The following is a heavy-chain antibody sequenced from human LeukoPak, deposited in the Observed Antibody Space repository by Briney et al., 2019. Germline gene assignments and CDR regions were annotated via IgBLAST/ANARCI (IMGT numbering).Heavy chain of an antibody. D-gene: IGHD4-23*01. CDR1: GGSISSGTYY. J-gene: IGHJ4*02. Sequence: PSQTLSLTCIVSGGSISSGTYYWSWIRQPAGEGLEWIGRIYTSGGTNYNPSLKSRVTISVDTSKNQFSLSLSSVTAAESAVYYCAREVVYQRDYGGNPRSFRYFDSWGQGTLVTVSS. CDR3: AREVVYQRDYGGNPRSFRYFDS. CDR2: IYTSGGT. V-gene: IGHV4-61*02.